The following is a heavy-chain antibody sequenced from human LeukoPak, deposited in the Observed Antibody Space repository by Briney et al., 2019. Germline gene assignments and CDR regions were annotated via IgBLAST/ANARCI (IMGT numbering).Heavy chain of an antibody. V-gene: IGHV3-64*01. CDR2: ISSNGGST. CDR3: ARGTRVFDY. Sequence: TGGSLRLSCAATGFTLSSYAMHWVRQAPGKGLEYVSAISSNGGSTYYANSVKGRFTISRDNSKNTLYLQMGSLRAEDMAVYYCARGTRVFDYWGQGTLVTVSS. CDR1: GFTLSSYA. J-gene: IGHJ4*02.